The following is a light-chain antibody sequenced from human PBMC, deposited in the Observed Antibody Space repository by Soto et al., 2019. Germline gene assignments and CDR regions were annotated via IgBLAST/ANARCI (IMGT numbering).Light chain of an antibody. J-gene: IGLJ1*01. CDR1: GSDFGASNF. V-gene: IGLV2-14*01. CDR3: SSYTITQRLKV. CDR2: GNT. Sequence: QSALTQPASVSGSPGQSIPLSCTCTGSDFGASNFVSWYQQLPGRAPKLLIYGNTYRPSGVSDRFSGSKSGNTASLTISGHQAEDDSDYYCSSYTITQRLKVFVNGTKLTVL.